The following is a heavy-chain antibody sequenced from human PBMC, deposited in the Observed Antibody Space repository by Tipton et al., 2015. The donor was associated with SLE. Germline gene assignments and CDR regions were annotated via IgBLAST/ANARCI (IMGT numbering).Heavy chain of an antibody. CDR1: GGSISSYY. V-gene: IGHV4-59*08. J-gene: IGHJ3*02. CDR3: ARHDGQWDAFDI. D-gene: IGHD6-19*01. CDR2: IYYSGST. Sequence: LRLSCTVSGGSISSYYWSWIRQPPGKGLEWIGYIYYSGSTNYNPSLKSRVTISVDTSKNHFSLKLSSVTAADTAVYYCARHDGQWDAFDIWGQGTLVTVSS.